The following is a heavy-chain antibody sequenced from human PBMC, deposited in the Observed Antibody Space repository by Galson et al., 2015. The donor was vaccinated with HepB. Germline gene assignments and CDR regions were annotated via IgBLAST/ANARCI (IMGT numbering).Heavy chain of an antibody. CDR2: ISSSSSYI. J-gene: IGHJ2*01. CDR3: ASLQSKVPAAVKRNWYFDL. CDR1: GFTFSSYS. Sequence: SLRLSCAASGFTFSSYSMNWVRQAPGKGLEWVSSISSSSSYIYYADSVKGRFTISRDNAKNSLYLQMNSLRAEDTAVYYCASLQSKVPAAVKRNWYFDLWGRGTLVTVSS. D-gene: IGHD2-2*01. V-gene: IGHV3-21*01.